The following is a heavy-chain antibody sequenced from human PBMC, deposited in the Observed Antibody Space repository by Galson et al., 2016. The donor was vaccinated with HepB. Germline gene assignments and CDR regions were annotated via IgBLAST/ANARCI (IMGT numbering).Heavy chain of an antibody. CDR2: ISYDGTKI. Sequence: SLRLSCAASGFAFSNYAMHWVRQAPGKGLEWVAVISYDGTKIYYADSVKGRFTLSRDNSKNTLYLQMNSLRAEDTAVYYCAKVLSDSSGYYRDPFDYWGQGTLGTVSS. V-gene: IGHV3-30-3*01. J-gene: IGHJ4*02. CDR1: GFAFSNYA. D-gene: IGHD3-22*01. CDR3: AKVLSDSSGYYRDPFDY.